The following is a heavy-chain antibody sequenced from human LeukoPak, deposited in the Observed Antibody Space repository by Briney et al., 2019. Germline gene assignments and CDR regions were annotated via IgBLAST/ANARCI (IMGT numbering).Heavy chain of an antibody. V-gene: IGHV3-30-3*01. Sequence: PGGSLRLSCAASGFTFSSYAVHWVRQAPGKGLEGVAVISHDGSNKYYADSVKGRFTISRDNSKNTLYLQMNSLRAEDTAVYYCARDLWTYCGGDCYPDYWGQGTLVTVSS. CDR2: ISHDGSNK. D-gene: IGHD2-21*02. CDR1: GFTFSSYA. CDR3: ARDLWTYCGGDCYPDY. J-gene: IGHJ4*02.